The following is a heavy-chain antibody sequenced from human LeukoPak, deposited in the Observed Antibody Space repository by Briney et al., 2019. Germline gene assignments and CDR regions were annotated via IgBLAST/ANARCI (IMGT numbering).Heavy chain of an antibody. CDR2: ISSTSSTL. J-gene: IGHJ4*02. D-gene: IGHD4-17*01. V-gene: IGHV3-48*04. CDR1: GFTFSRYS. Sequence: GQSLRLSCAASGFTFSRYSMNWVRQAPGKGLEWLSHISSTSSTLYYADSVKGRFTISRDNAKNSLYLQMNSLRAEDMAVYYCATNSTVTRVGFDYWGQGTLVTVSS. CDR3: ATNSTVTRVGFDY.